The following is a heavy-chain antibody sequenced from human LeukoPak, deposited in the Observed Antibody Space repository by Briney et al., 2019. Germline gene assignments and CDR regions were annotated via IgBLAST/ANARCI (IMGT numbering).Heavy chain of an antibody. CDR3: ARRNYDILTGYHRGNFDY. J-gene: IGHJ4*02. CDR2: LCSSSGFI. CDR1: GYSFCGYI. Sequence: GGGLRLSCADSGYSFCGYILYWVPDALGRGLGCVSSLCSSSGFIYSADSVKGRFTISRDNAKNSLYLQMNSLRAEDTAVYYCARRNYDILTGYHRGNFDYWGQGTLVTVSS. D-gene: IGHD3-9*01. V-gene: IGHV3-21*01.